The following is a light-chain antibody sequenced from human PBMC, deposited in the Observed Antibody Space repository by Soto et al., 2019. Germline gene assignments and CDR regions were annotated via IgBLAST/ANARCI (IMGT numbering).Light chain of an antibody. CDR2: EGS. CDR1: SSDVGSYNL. V-gene: IGLV2-23*01. CDR3: CSYAGSIYV. Sequence: QSALTQPASVSGSPGQSITISCTGTSSDVGSYNLVSWYQQHPGKAPKLMIYEGSKRPSGVSNRFSGSKSGNTASLTISGLQAEDEADYSCCSYAGSIYVFGTGTKLTVL. J-gene: IGLJ1*01.